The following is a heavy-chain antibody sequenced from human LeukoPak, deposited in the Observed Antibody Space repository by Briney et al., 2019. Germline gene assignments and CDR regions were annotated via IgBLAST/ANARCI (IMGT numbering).Heavy chain of an antibody. CDR3: ARDYMITFGGVIPPRGAFDI. D-gene: IGHD3-16*02. V-gene: IGHV1-46*01. CDR1: GYTFTSYY. J-gene: IGHJ3*02. CDR2: INPSGGST. Sequence: ASVKVSCKASGYTFTSYYMHWVRQAPGQGLEWMGIINPSGGSTSYAQKFQGRVTMTRDMSTSTVYMELSSLRSEDTAVYYCARDYMITFGGVIPPRGAFDIWGQGTMVTVSS.